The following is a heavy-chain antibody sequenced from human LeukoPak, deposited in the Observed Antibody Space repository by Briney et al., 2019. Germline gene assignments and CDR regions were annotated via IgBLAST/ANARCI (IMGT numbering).Heavy chain of an antibody. D-gene: IGHD5-12*01. CDR1: GASISSYY. CDR3: ARSCRILDIVATIRARLGGNGFDI. CDR2: LYYSGTR. Sequence: SETLSLTCTVSGASISSYYWSWIRQPPGKGLEWIGYLYYSGTRNYNPSLKSRVTISVDMSKNQISLKLNSVTAADKAVDYWARSCRILDIVATIRARLGGNGFDIWGQGTMVTGSS. J-gene: IGHJ3*02. V-gene: IGHV4-59*12.